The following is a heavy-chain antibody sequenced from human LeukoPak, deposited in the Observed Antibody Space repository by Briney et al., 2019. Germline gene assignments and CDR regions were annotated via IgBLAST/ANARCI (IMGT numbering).Heavy chain of an antibody. CDR3: ARDDGYGDFFFDY. CDR1: GFTFSSYG. Sequence: PGRSLRLSCAASGFTFSSYGMHWVHQAPGKGLEWVAVIWYDGSNKYYADSVKGRFTISRDNSKNTLYLQMNSLRAEDTAVYYCARDDGYGDFFFDYWGQGTLVTVSS. CDR2: IWYDGSNK. J-gene: IGHJ4*02. D-gene: IGHD4-17*01. V-gene: IGHV3-33*01.